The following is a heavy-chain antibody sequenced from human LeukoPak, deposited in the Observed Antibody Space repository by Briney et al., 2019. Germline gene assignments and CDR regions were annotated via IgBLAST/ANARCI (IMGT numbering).Heavy chain of an antibody. V-gene: IGHV3-7*05. CDR1: GFTFSSYW. CDR3: ARVYCSGQTCYSFSDY. CDR2: INQDGSGN. J-gene: IGHJ4*02. Sequence: PGGSLRLSCAASGFTFSSYWMSWVRQAPGKGLEWVANINQDGSGNYNVDSVKGRFTISRNNTQTSRFLQMNSLRAEDPAVYYCARVYCSGQTCYSFSDYWGQGTLVTVSS. D-gene: IGHD2-15*01.